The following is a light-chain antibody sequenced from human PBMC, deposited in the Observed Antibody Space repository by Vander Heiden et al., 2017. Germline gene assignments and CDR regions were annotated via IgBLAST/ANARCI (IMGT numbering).Light chain of an antibody. J-gene: IGKJ4*01. Sequence: DIQMTQAPSSLSASVGDRVTITCRASQSISSYLNWYQQKPGKAPKLLIYAASVLQSRVPSRFSGSQSGTDFTLTISRLQPQHFATYYCQQSDSTLLTFGGGTKVEIK. CDR1: QSISSY. CDR2: AAS. CDR3: QQSDSTLLT. V-gene: IGKV1-39*01.